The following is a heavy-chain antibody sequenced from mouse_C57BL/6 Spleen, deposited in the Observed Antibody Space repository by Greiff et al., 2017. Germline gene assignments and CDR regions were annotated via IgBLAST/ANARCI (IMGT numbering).Heavy chain of an antibody. CDR2: IDPSDSYT. D-gene: IGHD2-5*01. J-gene: IGHJ4*01. CDR3: ARSSYSNPYAMDY. V-gene: IGHV1-69*01. CDR1: GYTFTSYW. Sequence: QVQLQQPGAELVMPGASVKLSCKASGYTFTSYWMHWVKQRPGQGLEWIGEIDPSDSYTNYNQKFKGKSTLTVDKSSSTAYMQRSSLTSEDSAVYYCARSSYSNPYAMDYWGQGTSVTVSS.